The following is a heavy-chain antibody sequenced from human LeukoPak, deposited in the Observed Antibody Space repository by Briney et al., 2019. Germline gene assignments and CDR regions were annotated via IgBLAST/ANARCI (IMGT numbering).Heavy chain of an antibody. V-gene: IGHV4-34*01. CDR3: ARRRHHYGSGSYYGVRGTPPANWFDP. D-gene: IGHD3-10*01. Sequence: PSETLSLTCAVYGGSFSGYYWSWIRQPPGKGLEWIGEINHSGSTNYNPSLKSRVTISVDTSKNQFSLKLSSVTAADTAVYYCARRRHHYGSGSYYGVRGTPPANWFDPWGQGTLVTVSS. J-gene: IGHJ5*02. CDR2: INHSGST. CDR1: GGSFSGYY.